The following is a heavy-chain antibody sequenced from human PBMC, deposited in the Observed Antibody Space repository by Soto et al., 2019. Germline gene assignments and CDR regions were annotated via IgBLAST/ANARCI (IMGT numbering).Heavy chain of an antibody. CDR1: GDSMSTYF. V-gene: IGHV4-59*03. CDR2: VYYNGNT. CDR3: AMGHDFWSGFYTPYFEY. J-gene: IGHJ4*02. D-gene: IGHD3-3*01. Sequence: ETLSLTCTVSGDSMSTYFWSWIRQPPGKGLEWMGYVYYNGNTTYNPSLKGRVTISVDTSKLQFSLELTSVTAADTAVYYCAMGHDFWSGFYTPYFEYWGQKILVTVSS.